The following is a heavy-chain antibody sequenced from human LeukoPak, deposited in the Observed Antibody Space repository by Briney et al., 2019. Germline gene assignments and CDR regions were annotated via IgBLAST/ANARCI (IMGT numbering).Heavy chain of an antibody. CDR1: GYTFTSYA. CDR2: INAGNGNA. V-gene: IGHV1-3*01. Sequence: ASVKVSCKASGYTFTSYAMHWVRQAPGQRLEWMGWINAGNGNAKYSQKFQGRVTMTRDTSTSTVYMELSSLRSEDTAVYYCARVYSSGFIGYWGQGTLVTVSS. CDR3: ARVYSSGFIGY. J-gene: IGHJ4*02. D-gene: IGHD6-19*01.